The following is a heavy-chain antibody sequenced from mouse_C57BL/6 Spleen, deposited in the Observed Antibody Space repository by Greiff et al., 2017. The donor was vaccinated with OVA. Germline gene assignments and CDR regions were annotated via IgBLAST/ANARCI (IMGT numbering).Heavy chain of an antibody. CDR1: GYTFTSYG. D-gene: IGHD2-5*01. J-gene: IGHJ1*03. CDR2: IYPRSGNT. V-gene: IGHV1-81*01. Sequence: QVQLQQSGAELARPGASVKLSCKASGYTFTSYGISWVKQRTGQGLEWIGEIYPRSGNTYYNEKFKGKATLTADKSSSTAYMELRSLTSADSAVYFCARDNNYESYWYFDVWGTGTTVTVSS. CDR3: ARDNNYESYWYFDV.